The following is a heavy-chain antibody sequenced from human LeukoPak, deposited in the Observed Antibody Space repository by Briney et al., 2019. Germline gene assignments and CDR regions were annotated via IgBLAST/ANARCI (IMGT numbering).Heavy chain of an antibody. J-gene: IGHJ4*01. CDR2: INQEGTER. D-gene: IGHD5-24*01. Sequence: GGSLRLSCTVSGVNFRSFWMSWVRQAPGKGLEWVAYINQEGTERYFVDSVRGRFTISRDNAKNSLHLQMNTLTAEDTAVYYCARERDGRFFDYWGHGTLVTVSS. CDR3: ARERDGRFFDY. CDR1: GVNFRSFW. V-gene: IGHV3-7*01.